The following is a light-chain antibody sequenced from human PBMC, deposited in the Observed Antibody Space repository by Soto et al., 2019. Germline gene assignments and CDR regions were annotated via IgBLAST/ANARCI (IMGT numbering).Light chain of an antibody. CDR3: QQYDSSPYT. CDR2: GAS. CDR1: QSVSRSY. Sequence: DIVLTQSPGTLSLSPGERATLSCRASQSVSRSYLAWYQQKPGQAPRLLIYGASTRATGIPDSFSGSGSGTDFTLTISRLEPEDFAVYYCQQYDSSPYTFGQGTKLEIK. J-gene: IGKJ2*01. V-gene: IGKV3-20*01.